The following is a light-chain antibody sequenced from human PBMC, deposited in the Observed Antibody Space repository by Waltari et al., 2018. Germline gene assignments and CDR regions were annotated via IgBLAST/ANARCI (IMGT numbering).Light chain of an antibody. J-gene: IGKJ1*01. CDR1: QSLVHSNGYNY. CDR2: LGF. CDR3: MQALQTPT. V-gene: IGKV2-28*01. Sequence: DIVMTQSPLSLPVTPGEPASSSCRSSQSLVHSNGYNYLDWYLQKPGQSPQLLIYLGFNRASGVPDRFSGSGSGTDFTLKISRVEAEDVGVYYCMQALQTPTFGQGTKVEIK.